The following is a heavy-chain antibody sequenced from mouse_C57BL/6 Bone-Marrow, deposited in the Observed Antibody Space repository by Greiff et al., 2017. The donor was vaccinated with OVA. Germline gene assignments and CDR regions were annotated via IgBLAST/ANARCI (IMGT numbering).Heavy chain of an antibody. J-gene: IGHJ1*03. D-gene: IGHD1-1*01. CDR1: GYSITSGYY. Sequence: EVKLEESGPGLVKPSQSLSLTCSVTGYSITSGYYWNWIRQFPGNKLEWMGYISYDGSNNYNPSLKNRISITRDTSKNQFFLKLNSVTTEDTATYYCARDPYYYGSWYFDVWGTGTTVTVSS. CDR3: ARDPYYYGSWYFDV. CDR2: ISYDGSN. V-gene: IGHV3-6*01.